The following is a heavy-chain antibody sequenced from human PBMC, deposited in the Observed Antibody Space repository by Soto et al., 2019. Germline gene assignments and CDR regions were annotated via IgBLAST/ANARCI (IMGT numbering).Heavy chain of an antibody. V-gene: IGHV1-69*13. Sequence: ASVKVSCKASGGTFSSYAISWVRQAPGQGLEWMGGIIPIFGTANYAQKFQGRVTITADESTSTAYMELSSLRSEDTAVYYCARYYYDSSGYDYWGQGTLVTVPQ. D-gene: IGHD3-22*01. J-gene: IGHJ4*02. CDR3: ARYYYDSSGYDY. CDR2: IIPIFGTA. CDR1: GGTFSSYA.